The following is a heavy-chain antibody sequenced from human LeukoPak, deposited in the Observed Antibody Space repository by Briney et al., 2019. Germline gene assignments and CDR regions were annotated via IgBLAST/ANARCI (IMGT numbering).Heavy chain of an antibody. V-gene: IGHV4-61*02. CDR1: GGSISSSSYY. CDR3: ARGADYYGSGSYYLTSIEYFQH. CDR2: IYTSGST. D-gene: IGHD3-10*01. J-gene: IGHJ1*01. Sequence: SETLSLTCTVSGGSISSSSYYWSWIRQPAGKGLEWIGRIYTSGSTNYNPSLKSRVTISVDTSKNQFSLKLSSVTAADTAVYYCARGADYYGSGSYYLTSIEYFQHWGQGTLVTVSS.